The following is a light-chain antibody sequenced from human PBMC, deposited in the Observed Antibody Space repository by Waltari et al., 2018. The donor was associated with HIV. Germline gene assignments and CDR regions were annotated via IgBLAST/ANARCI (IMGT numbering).Light chain of an antibody. CDR2: DAS. Sequence: EIVLTQSPGTLSLSPGERATLSCRASQSISSSYLDWYQQKPGQAPRLLIYDASTRATGVPARFSGSGSGTEFTLTITSLQSEDFAVYYCHQYHNWPPFTFGQGTKLEI. J-gene: IGKJ2*01. V-gene: IGKV3-15*01. CDR3: HQYHNWPPFT. CDR1: QSISSSY.